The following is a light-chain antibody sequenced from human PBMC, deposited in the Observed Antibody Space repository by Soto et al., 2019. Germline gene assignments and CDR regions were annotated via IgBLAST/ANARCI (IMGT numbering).Light chain of an antibody. CDR1: QSISSTY. J-gene: IGKJ1*01. CDR2: DTS. Sequence: EIVSTQSPGTLCLSPGERAILSGRASQSISSTYLAWSKQKPGQAPRLLIYDTSTRATGIPDRFNGSGSGTDSTLTIRRLEPEDFAVYYCQQYGSSGTFGQGTKLDIK. CDR3: QQYGSSGT. V-gene: IGKV3-20*01.